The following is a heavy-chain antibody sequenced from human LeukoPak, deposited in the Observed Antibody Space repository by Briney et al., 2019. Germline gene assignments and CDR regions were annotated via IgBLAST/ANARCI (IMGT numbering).Heavy chain of an antibody. D-gene: IGHD3-3*01. CDR3: ANLHFGVVTVDY. Sequence: GGSLRLSCAASGFTFSSYAMSWVRQAPGKGLEWVSAISGSGGSTYYADSVKGRFTISRDNSKNTLYLQMNSLRAEDTAVYYCANLHFGVVTVDYWGQGTLVTVSS. J-gene: IGHJ4*02. CDR2: ISGSGGST. CDR1: GFTFSSYA. V-gene: IGHV3-23*01.